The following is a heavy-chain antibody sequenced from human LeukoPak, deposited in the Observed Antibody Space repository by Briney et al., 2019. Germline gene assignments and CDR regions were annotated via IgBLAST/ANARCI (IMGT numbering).Heavy chain of an antibody. CDR2: INPNSGGT. CDR3: ARAVRKTYYYDGREKSVGFV. D-gene: IGHD3-22*01. V-gene: IGHV1-2*06. Sequence: ASVKVSCKASGYTFTGYYMHWVRQAPGQGLEWMGRINPNSGGTNYAQKFQGRVTMTRDTSISTAYMELSRLRSDDTAVYYCARAVRKTYYYDGREKSVGFVWGQGTLVTVSS. J-gene: IGHJ4*02. CDR1: GYTFTGYY.